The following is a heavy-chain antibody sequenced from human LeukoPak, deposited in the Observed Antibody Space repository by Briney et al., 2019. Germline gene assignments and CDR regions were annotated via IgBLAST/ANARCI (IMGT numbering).Heavy chain of an antibody. D-gene: IGHD6-13*01. Sequence: PSETLSLTCAVYGGSFSGYYWSWIRQPPGKGLEWIGEINHSGSTNYNPSLKSRVNISADTSKNQFSLKLSSVTAADTAVYYCARKWQQLVDSTRYGMDVWGQGATVTVSS. CDR1: GGSFSGYY. CDR2: INHSGST. V-gene: IGHV4-34*01. J-gene: IGHJ6*02. CDR3: ARKWQQLVDSTRYGMDV.